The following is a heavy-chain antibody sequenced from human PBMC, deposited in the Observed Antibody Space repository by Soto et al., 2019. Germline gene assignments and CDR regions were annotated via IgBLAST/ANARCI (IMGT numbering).Heavy chain of an antibody. Sequence: EVQLLESGGGLVQPGGSLRLSCAASGFTFSSYAMSWVRQAPGKGLEWVSAIRDSGGNTYYTDSVKGRFTISRDNSKSTLYLQMNSLRGEDTAVYYCAKATHNDFWSGYGMDVWGQGTTVTVSS. CDR1: GFTFSSYA. V-gene: IGHV3-23*01. CDR2: IRDSGGNT. D-gene: IGHD3-3*01. CDR3: AKATHNDFWSGYGMDV. J-gene: IGHJ6*02.